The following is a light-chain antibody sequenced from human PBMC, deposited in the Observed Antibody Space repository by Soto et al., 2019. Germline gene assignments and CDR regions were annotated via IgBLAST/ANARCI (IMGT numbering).Light chain of an antibody. CDR2: LDIDGSH. J-gene: IGLJ3*02. Sequence: QPVLTQSPSASASLGASVKLTCTLSSGHSRYAIAWHQQQPEKGPRYLMKLDIDGSHTKGDGIPDRFSGSSSGAERYLTISSLQSEDEADYYCQTWGTGIRVFGGGTKLTVL. CDR1: SGHSRYA. V-gene: IGLV4-69*01. CDR3: QTWGTGIRV.